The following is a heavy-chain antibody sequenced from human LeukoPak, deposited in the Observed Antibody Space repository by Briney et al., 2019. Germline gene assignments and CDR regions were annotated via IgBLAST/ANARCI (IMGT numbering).Heavy chain of an antibody. CDR3: ARAYSSSWYLNWFDP. CDR1: RYSIRSDYY. CDR2: IYHSGYT. J-gene: IGHJ5*02. Sequence: SETLSLTCSVSRYSIRSDYYWGWIRQPPGKGLEWIASIYHSGYTYYNASLKSRVTLSVDTSKNQFSLKLSSVTAADTAVYYCARAYSSSWYLNWFDPWGRGTPVTVSS. V-gene: IGHV4-38-2*02. D-gene: IGHD6-13*01.